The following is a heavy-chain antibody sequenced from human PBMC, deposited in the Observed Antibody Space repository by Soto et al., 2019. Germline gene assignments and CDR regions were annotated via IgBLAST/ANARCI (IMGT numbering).Heavy chain of an antibody. CDR2: ISSSSSTI. D-gene: IGHD6-13*01. Sequence: GGSLRLSCAASGFTFSSYSMNWVRQAPGKGLEWVSYISSSSSTIYYADSVKGRFTISRDNAKNSLYLQMNSLRAEHTAVYYCAKDVAAASRFAIDPWGQGTLVTVSS. CDR1: GFTFSSYS. V-gene: IGHV3-48*01. CDR3: AKDVAAASRFAIDP. J-gene: IGHJ5*02.